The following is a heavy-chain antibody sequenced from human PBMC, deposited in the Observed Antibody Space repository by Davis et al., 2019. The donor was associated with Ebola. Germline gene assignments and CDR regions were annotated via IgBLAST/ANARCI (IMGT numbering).Heavy chain of an antibody. CDR2: MYYTGIT. CDR1: AGSINGYY. J-gene: IGHJ2*01. D-gene: IGHD2-2*01. V-gene: IGHV4-59*01. CDR3: ARIVVVAIPAAMPADWYFDL. Sequence: SETLSLTCRVSAGSINGYYWSWIRQIPRKGLQPIGYMYYTGITNYIPSLRRRLIISVDMSSNQFSLKLKSVTAADTAIYYCARIVVVAIPAAMPADWYFDLWGRGTLVTVSS.